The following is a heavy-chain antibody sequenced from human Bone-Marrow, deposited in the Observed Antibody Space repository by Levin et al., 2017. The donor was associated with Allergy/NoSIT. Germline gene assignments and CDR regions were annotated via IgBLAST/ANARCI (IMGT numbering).Heavy chain of an antibody. CDR3: ARGYGVGAVAEFDY. J-gene: IGHJ4*02. CDR1: GGTFSSYA. V-gene: IGHV1-69*06. CDR2: IIPIFGTA. Sequence: ASVKVSCKASGGTFSSYAISWVRQAPGQGLEWMGGIIPIFGTANYAQKFQGRVTITADKSTSTAYMELSSLRSEDTAVYYCARGYGVGAVAEFDYWGQGTLVTVSS. D-gene: IGHD6-19*01.